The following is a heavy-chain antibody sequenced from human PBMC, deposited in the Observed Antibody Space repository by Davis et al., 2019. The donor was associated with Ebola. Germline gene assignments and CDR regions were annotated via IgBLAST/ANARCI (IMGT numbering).Heavy chain of an antibody. CDR3: VRGAPHSSGWYWRYSYGMDV. Sequence: GESLKISCTVSGFTASSTYMSWVRQAPGKGLQWVSVIHSDGSTFYADSVKGRFTISRDNSKNTLYLQMNSLRAEDTAVYHCVRGAPHSSGWYWRYSYGMDVWGKGTTVTVFS. CDR2: IHSDGST. V-gene: IGHV3-66*01. CDR1: GFTASSTY. J-gene: IGHJ6*04. D-gene: IGHD6-19*01.